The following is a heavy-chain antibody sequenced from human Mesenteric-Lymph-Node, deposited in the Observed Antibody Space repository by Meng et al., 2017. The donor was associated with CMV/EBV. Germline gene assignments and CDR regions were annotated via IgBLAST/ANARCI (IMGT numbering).Heavy chain of an antibody. D-gene: IGHD1-26*01. Sequence: ASVKVSCKASGNTFTSYDINWVRQGTGQGLEWMGWMNANSGSTGYAQKFQGRLTMTRDTSTSTAYMELSSLRSDDTGVYYCARSRLIVGANFDYWGQGTLVTVSS. CDR3: ARSRLIVGANFDY. CDR1: GNTFTSYD. J-gene: IGHJ4*02. CDR2: MNANSGST. V-gene: IGHV1-8*01.